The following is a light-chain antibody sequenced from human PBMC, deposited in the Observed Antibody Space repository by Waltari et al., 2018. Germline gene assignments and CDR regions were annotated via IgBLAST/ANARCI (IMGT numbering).Light chain of an antibody. V-gene: IGKV4-1*01. CDR3: QPYVYSRPEYA. J-gene: IGKJ2*01. Sequence: DLVVTQSPDSLAVSLGERATINCKSSQSVLKESDNRNYLSSYQQKPGQPPKLLLYWASTRESGVTDRFSCIGSGTDFTLTISSLQAEDVAVYYCQPYVYSRPEYAFGQGTKLEI. CDR1: QSVLKESDNRNY. CDR2: WAS.